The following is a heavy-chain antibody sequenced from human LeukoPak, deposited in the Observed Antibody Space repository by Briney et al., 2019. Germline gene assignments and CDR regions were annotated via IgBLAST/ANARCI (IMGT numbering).Heavy chain of an antibody. Sequence: ASMKVSCKASGYSFTSYGISWVRQAPGQGLEWMGWISANSGNTNYAQKLQGRVTMTADTSTSTAYMELRSLRSDDTAVYFCARDINGYDPDYWGQGTLVTVSS. CDR2: ISANSGNT. CDR1: GYSFTSYG. J-gene: IGHJ4*02. V-gene: IGHV1-18*01. D-gene: IGHD5-12*01. CDR3: ARDINGYDPDY.